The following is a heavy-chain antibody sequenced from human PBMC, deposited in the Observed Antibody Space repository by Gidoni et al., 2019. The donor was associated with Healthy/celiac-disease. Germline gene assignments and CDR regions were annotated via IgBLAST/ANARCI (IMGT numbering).Heavy chain of an antibody. V-gene: IGHV3-9*01. J-gene: IGHJ4*02. CDR3: AKGYSGYYYDY. Sequence: EVQLVESGGGLAQPGRSLRLSFAASGSTFDDYAMHWVRQPPGKGLEWVSGISWNSGSIGYADSVKGRFTISRDNAKNSLYLQMNSLRAEDTALYYCAKGYSGYYYDYWGQGTPVTVSS. CDR1: GSTFDDYA. CDR2: ISWNSGSI. D-gene: IGHD3-10*01.